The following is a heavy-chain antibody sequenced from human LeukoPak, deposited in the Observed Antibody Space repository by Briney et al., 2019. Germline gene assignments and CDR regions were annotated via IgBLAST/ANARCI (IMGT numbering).Heavy chain of an antibody. CDR3: GRYYVMDV. CDR2: ISDSGGST. J-gene: IGHJ6*02. Sequence: GGSLRLSCVASGLPIADFAMNWVRQAPGKGLEWVSTISDSGGSTYYADSVKGRFTISRDNSKSTLYLQMNSLRAEDTAVYYCGRYYVMDVWGQGTSVTVSS. CDR1: GLPIADFA. V-gene: IGHV3-23*01.